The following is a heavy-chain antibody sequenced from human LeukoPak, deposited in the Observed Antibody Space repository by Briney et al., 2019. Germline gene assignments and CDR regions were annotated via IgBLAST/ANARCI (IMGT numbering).Heavy chain of an antibody. J-gene: IGHJ4*02. CDR2: FYKGDST. CDR1: GFSVSNSY. V-gene: IGHV3-53*01. CDR3: AREVVSSPSYFDS. Sequence: GGSLRLSCAASGFSVSNSYMYWVRQAPGKGLEWVSFFYKGDSTYYAESVMGRFTISRDNSKNTLYLLMNSLIPEDTAVYYCAREVVSSPSYFDSWGQGTLVTVSS. D-gene: IGHD2-15*01.